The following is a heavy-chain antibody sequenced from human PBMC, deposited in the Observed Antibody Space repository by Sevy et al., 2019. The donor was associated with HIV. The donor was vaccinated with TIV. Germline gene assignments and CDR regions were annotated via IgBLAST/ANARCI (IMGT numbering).Heavy chain of an antibody. CDR2: ISYDRRNNK. J-gene: IGHJ4*02. D-gene: IGHD3-16*01. Sequence: GGSLRLSCAASGFRFSDYSMHWVRQAPGKGLEWVAVISYDRRNNKYNVDSVKGRFTISRDNSKNTLFLQMNSLRAEDSAIYYCARDRGEILHSAFDYWGQGTLVTVSS. CDR1: GFRFSDYS. CDR3: ARDRGEILHSAFDY. V-gene: IGHV3-30*14.